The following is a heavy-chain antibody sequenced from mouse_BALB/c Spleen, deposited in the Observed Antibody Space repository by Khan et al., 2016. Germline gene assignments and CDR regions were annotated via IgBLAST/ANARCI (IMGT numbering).Heavy chain of an antibody. CDR2: ISYRGRN. D-gene: IGHD1-2*01. Sequence: EVQLQESGPGLVKPSQSLSLTCTVTGFSITSGYGWNWIRPFPGNKLEWVGYISYRGRNNSNPSLNSRITNTRDTTKKQFFLQLNSVTTEDTATYFWARSARMTYWGQGTTLTVSS. J-gene: IGHJ2*01. V-gene: IGHV3-2*02. CDR3: ARSARMTY. CDR1: GFSITSGYG.